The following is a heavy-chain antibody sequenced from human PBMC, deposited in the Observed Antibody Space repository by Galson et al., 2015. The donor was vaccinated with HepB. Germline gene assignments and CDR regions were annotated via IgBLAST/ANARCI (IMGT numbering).Heavy chain of an antibody. CDR2: INPSGGST. J-gene: IGHJ5*02. CDR1: GYTFTSYY. V-gene: IGHV1-46*01. CDR3: ARHYYDSSGYYYGWFDP. D-gene: IGHD3-22*01. Sequence: SVKVSCKASGYTFTSYYTHWVRQAPGQGLEWMGIINPSGGSTSYAQKFQGRVTMTRDTSTSTVYMELSSLRSEDTAVYYCARHYYDSSGYYYGWFDPWGQGTLVTVSS.